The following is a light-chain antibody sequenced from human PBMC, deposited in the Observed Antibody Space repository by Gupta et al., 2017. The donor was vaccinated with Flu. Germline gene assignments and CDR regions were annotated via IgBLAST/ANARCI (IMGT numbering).Light chain of an antibody. CDR2: DAS. V-gene: IGKV3-11*01. J-gene: IGKJ2*01. CDR3: HQRNDFPMST. CDR1: QNLTPS. Sequence: EVVFTHSPATLSFSPGEKAVLACRASQNLTPSIASYQQKRGQPPRLLMYDASRRADGVPARFSGSGSGTDFTLTISTIEPEDFAVYYCHQRNDFPMSTFGQGTKLEIK.